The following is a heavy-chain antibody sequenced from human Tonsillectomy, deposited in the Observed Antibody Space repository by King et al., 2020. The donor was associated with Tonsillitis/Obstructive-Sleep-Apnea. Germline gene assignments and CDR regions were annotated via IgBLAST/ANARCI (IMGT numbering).Heavy chain of an antibody. CDR2: ISAYNGNI. D-gene: IGHD4-23*01. CDR3: ARDPTSTVVTYPSYFDY. Sequence: VQLVESGAEVKKPGASVKVSCRASGYTFTSYGINWVRQAPGQGLEWMGWISAYNGNIEYSQKLQGRGTMTTDTSTSTASMELRSLRSDDTAVYYCARDPTSTVVTYPSYFDYWGQGTLVTVSS. J-gene: IGHJ4*02. CDR1: GYTFTSYG. V-gene: IGHV1-18*01.